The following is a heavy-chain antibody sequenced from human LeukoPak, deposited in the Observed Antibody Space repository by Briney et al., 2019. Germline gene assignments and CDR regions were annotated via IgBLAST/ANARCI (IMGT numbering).Heavy chain of an antibody. V-gene: IGHV4-4*07. Sequence: SETLSLTCTVSGGSISSYYWSWIRQPAGKGLEWIGRIYTSGSTNYNPSLKSRVTMSVDTSKNQFSLKLSPVTAADTAVYYCARHRIAVAGSDAFDIWGQGTMVTVSS. CDR1: GGSISSYY. CDR2: IYTSGST. J-gene: IGHJ3*02. D-gene: IGHD6-19*01. CDR3: ARHRIAVAGSDAFDI.